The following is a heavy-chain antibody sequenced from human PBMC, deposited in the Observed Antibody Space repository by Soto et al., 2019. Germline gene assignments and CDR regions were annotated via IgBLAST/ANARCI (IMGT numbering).Heavy chain of an antibody. Sequence: GGSLRLSCAASGFTFSSYAMSWVRQAPGKGLEWVSAISGSGGSTYYADTVEGRFTISRDNSKNTLYLQMNSLRAEDTAVYYCAVHGGNSDSYHLYYFDYWGQGTLVTVSS. J-gene: IGHJ4*02. CDR2: ISGSGGST. V-gene: IGHV3-23*01. CDR1: GFTFSSYA. CDR3: AVHGGNSDSYHLYYFDY. D-gene: IGHD2-21*02.